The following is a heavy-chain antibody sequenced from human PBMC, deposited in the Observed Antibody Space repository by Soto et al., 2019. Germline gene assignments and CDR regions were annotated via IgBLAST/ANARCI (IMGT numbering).Heavy chain of an antibody. CDR1: GGSFSGYY. D-gene: IGHD4-17*01. Sequence: QVQLQQWGAGLLKPSETLSLTCAVYGGSFSGYYWSWIRQPPGKGLEWIGEINHSGSTNYNPSLKSRVTLSVDTSKNQFSLKLSSVTAADTAVYYCVREGYGDYVDYYYGMDVWGQGTTVTVSS. V-gene: IGHV4-34*01. CDR2: INHSGST. CDR3: VREGYGDYVDYYYGMDV. J-gene: IGHJ6*02.